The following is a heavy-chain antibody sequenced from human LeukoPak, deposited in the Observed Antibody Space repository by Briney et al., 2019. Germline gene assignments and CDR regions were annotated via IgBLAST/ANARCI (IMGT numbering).Heavy chain of an antibody. D-gene: IGHD6-13*01. CDR3: VRVPYSSSWPSYFDY. Sequence: ASVKVSCKASGYTFTSYYMHWVRQAPGQGLEWMGIINPSGGSTSYAQKFQGRVTMTRDTSTSTVYMELSSLRSEDTAVYYCVRVPYSSSWPSYFDYWGQGTLVTVSS. V-gene: IGHV1-46*01. J-gene: IGHJ4*02. CDR2: INPSGGST. CDR1: GYTFTSYY.